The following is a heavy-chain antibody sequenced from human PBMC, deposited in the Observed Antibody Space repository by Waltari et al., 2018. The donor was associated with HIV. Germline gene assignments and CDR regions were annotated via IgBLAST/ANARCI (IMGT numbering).Heavy chain of an antibody. J-gene: IGHJ4*02. CDR2: ISWNSGSI. CDR1: GFTFDDYA. D-gene: IGHD2-2*01. Sequence: EVQLVESGGGLVQPGRSLRLSCAASGFTFDDYAMHWVRQAPGKGLEWVSGISWNSGSIGYADSVKGRFTISRDNAKNSLYLQMNSLRAEDTALYYCAKGQLSPDYWGQGTLVTVSS. V-gene: IGHV3-9*01. CDR3: AKGQLSPDY.